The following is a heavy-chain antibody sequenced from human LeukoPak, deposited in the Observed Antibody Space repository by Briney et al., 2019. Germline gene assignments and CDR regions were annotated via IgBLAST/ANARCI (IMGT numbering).Heavy chain of an antibody. V-gene: IGHV3-30-3*01. J-gene: IGHJ4*02. CDR3: ARDPVSTGLQINSDY. CDR1: GFTFSSYA. D-gene: IGHD3-16*01. Sequence: GRSLRLSCAASGFTFSSYAMPWVRQAPGKGLEWVAVISNDGSYKYYADSVKGRFTISRDNSENMLYLQMNSLRVEDAAVYYCARDPVSTGLQINSDYWGQGTLVTVSS. CDR2: ISNDGSYK.